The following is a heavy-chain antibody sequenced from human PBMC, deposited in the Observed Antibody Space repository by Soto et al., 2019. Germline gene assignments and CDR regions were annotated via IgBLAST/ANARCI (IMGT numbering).Heavy chain of an antibody. D-gene: IGHD1-26*01. CDR1: GYTFTGYY. Sequence: GASVKVSCKASGYTFTGYYMHWVRQAPGQGLERMGWINPNSGGTNYAQKFQGWVTMTRDTSISTAYMELSRLRSDDTAVYYCARDLLVGDAWELPDYYGMDVWGQGTTVTVSS. J-gene: IGHJ6*02. CDR3: ARDLLVGDAWELPDYYGMDV. CDR2: INPNSGGT. V-gene: IGHV1-2*04.